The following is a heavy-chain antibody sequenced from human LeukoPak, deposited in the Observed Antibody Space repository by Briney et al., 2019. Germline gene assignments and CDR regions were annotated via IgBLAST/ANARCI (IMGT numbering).Heavy chain of an antibody. Sequence: SETLSLTCTVSGGSISSYYWSWIRQPPGKGQEWIGYIYYSGSTNYNPSLKSRVTISVDTSKNQFSLKLSSVTAADTAVYYCARSRYFDWSNWFDPWGQGTLVTVSS. CDR3: ARSRYFDWSNWFDP. D-gene: IGHD3-9*01. J-gene: IGHJ5*02. V-gene: IGHV4-59*08. CDR2: IYYSGST. CDR1: GGSISSYY.